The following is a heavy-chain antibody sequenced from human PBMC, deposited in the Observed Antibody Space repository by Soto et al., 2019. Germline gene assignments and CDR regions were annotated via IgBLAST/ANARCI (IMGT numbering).Heavy chain of an antibody. J-gene: IGHJ4*02. D-gene: IGHD6-13*01. Sequence: EVQLVESGGGLVQPGGSLRLSCSASGFTFSNSAMHWVRQAPGKGLEYVSAISSSGGSTYYADSVKGRFTISRDNXXDTLYIQMSSLRVEDTDVYYCVTGYSSSWYLWFDYWGQGTLVTVSS. CDR2: ISSSGGST. CDR1: GFTFSNSA. V-gene: IGHV3-64D*08. CDR3: VTGYSSSWYLWFDY.